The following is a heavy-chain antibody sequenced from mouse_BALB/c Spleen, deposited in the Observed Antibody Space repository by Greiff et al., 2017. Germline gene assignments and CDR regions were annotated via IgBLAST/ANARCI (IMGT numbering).Heavy chain of an antibody. CDR2: ISSGGGST. J-gene: IGHJ2*01. CDR3: ARPHYYGSSYDYFDY. D-gene: IGHD1-1*01. CDR1: GFAFSSYD. Sequence: EVQLVESGGGLVKPGGSLKLSCAASGFAFSSYDMSWVRQTPEKRLEWVAYISSGGGSTYYPDTVKGRFTISRDNAKNTLYLQMSSLKSEDTAMYYCARPHYYGSSYDYFDYGGQGTTLTVSS. V-gene: IGHV5-12-1*01.